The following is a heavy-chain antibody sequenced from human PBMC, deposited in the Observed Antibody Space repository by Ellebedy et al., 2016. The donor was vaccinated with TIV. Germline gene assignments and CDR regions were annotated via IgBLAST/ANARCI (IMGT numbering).Heavy chain of an antibody. CDR1: GIIFRRHG. Sequence: PGGSLRLSCVTSGIIFRRHGFHWVRQAPGKGLEWVAFLPYDANNKYYADAVKGRFTISSDDSSNTLFLQMDSLPPEDTAVYYCATSAEALPRTFDSWGQGVLVAVSS. J-gene: IGHJ4*02. CDR2: LPYDANNK. V-gene: IGHV3-30*02. D-gene: IGHD1-14*01. CDR3: ATSAEALPRTFDS.